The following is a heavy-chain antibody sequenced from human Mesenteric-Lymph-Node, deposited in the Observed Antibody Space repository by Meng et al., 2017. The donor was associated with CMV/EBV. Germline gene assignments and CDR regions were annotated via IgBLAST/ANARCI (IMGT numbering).Heavy chain of an antibody. Sequence: TFSSDGMHWVRQAPGKGLEWVAVIWYDGSNKYYADSVKGRFTISRDNAKNTLFLQMNNLRADDTAVYYCAKGYYDFWSGYQNECFDPWGQGTLVTVSS. CDR2: IWYDGSNK. V-gene: IGHV3-33*03. J-gene: IGHJ5*02. D-gene: IGHD3-3*01. CDR3: AKGYYDFWSGYQNECFDP. CDR1: TFSSDG.